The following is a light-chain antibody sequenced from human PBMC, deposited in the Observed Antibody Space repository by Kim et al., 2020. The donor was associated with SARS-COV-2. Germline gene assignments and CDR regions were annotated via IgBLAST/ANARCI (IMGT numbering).Light chain of an antibody. CDR2: QDT. J-gene: IGLJ2*01. Sequence: VSSGQTATSTSAGNGLGHKYFCWYRHKPGQTPGVVIYQDTKRPSGILERFSGSNSGNTATLAISGTQGVDEADYYCQVWDSTTTVFGGGTQLTVL. CDR3: QVWDSTTTV. V-gene: IGLV3-1*01. CDR1: GLGHKY.